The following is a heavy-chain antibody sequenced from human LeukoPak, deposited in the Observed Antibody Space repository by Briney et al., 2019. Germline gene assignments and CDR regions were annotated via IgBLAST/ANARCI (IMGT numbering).Heavy chain of an antibody. Sequence: PLETLSLTCAVSSYSISSGYYWGWIRQPPGKGLEWIGNIHHSGSTYYSPSLESRVTISLDTSKNQFSLRLSSVTAADTAVYYCARDQSYGRHYFDYWGQGILVTVSS. CDR2: IHHSGST. D-gene: IGHD5-18*01. V-gene: IGHV4-38-2*02. J-gene: IGHJ4*02. CDR1: SYSISSGYY. CDR3: ARDQSYGRHYFDY.